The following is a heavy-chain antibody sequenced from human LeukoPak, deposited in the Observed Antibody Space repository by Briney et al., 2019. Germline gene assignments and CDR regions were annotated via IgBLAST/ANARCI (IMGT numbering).Heavy chain of an antibody. CDR3: ARIESYHILYRPY. J-gene: IGHJ4*02. D-gene: IGHD3-9*01. V-gene: IGHV4-34*01. CDR2: ITDSGGT. Sequence: SETLSLTCAVYGTSFSGYSWSWIRQSPWKGLEWIGEITDSGGTNYNPSFKSRLTISADTSKNQFSLKLASVTAADTAVYYCARIESYHILYRPYWRQGTLVTVSS. CDR1: GTSFSGYS.